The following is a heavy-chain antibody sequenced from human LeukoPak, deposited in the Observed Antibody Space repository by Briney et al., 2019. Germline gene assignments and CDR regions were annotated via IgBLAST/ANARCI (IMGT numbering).Heavy chain of an antibody. CDR1: GASITSRF. V-gene: IGHV4-59*11. CDR3: ASDFTQGGGLLED. Sequence: SETLSLTCTVSGASITSRFWTWVRQPPGKGLEWIGYVSSTTSPTYNPSLESRVTTSLDTSKSQLSLRLASMTAADTAIYYCASDFTQGGGLLEDWGPGTLVVVSS. D-gene: IGHD3-3*01. CDR2: VSSTTSP. J-gene: IGHJ4*02.